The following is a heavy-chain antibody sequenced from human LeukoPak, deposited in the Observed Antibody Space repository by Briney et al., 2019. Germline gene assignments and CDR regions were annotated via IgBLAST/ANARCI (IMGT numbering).Heavy chain of an antibody. CDR3: TTEWTDSSGPPKYYYYYGMDV. CDR2: IKSKTDGGTT. V-gene: IGHV3-15*01. CDR1: GFTFSNAW. D-gene: IGHD3-22*01. J-gene: IGHJ6*02. Sequence: PGGSLRLSCAASGFTFSNAWMSWVRQAPGKGLEWVGRIKSKTDGGTTDYAAPVKGRFTISRDDSKNTLYLQMNSLETEDTAVYYCTTEWTDSSGPPKYYYYYGMDVWGQGTTVTVSS.